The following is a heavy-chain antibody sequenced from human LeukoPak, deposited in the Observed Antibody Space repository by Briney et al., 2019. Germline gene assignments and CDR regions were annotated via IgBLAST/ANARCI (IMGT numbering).Heavy chain of an antibody. CDR3: ARALIPDRYSSGWGYYGMDV. Sequence: ASVKASCKASGYTFTSYYMHWVRQSPGHGLEWMGIINPSGGSTSYAQKFQGRVTMTRDTSTSTVYMELSSLRSEDTAVYYCARALIPDRYSSGWGYYGMDVWGQGTTVTVSS. V-gene: IGHV1-46*01. D-gene: IGHD6-19*01. CDR2: INPSGGST. J-gene: IGHJ6*02. CDR1: GYTFTSYY.